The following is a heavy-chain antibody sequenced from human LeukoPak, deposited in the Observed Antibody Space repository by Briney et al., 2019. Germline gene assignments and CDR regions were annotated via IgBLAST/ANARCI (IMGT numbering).Heavy chain of an antibody. CDR1: GYTFTGYY. Sequence: GASVKVSCKASGYTFTGYYMHWVRQAPGQGLEWMGWINPNSGGTNYAQKFQGRVTMTRDTSISTAYMELSRLRSDDTAVYYCAKVRGYDYSAFDIWGQGTMVTVSS. J-gene: IGHJ3*02. V-gene: IGHV1-2*02. D-gene: IGHD5-12*01. CDR2: INPNSGGT. CDR3: AKVRGYDYSAFDI.